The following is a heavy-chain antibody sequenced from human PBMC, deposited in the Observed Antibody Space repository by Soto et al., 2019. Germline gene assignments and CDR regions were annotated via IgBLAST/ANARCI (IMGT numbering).Heavy chain of an antibody. Sequence: SVKVSCKASGGTFGSYAISWVRQAPGQGLEWMGGIIPIFGTANYAQKFQGRVTITADKSTSTAYMELSSLRSEDTAVYYCARVLVVVVPAAMMGNWFDPWGQGTLVTVSS. V-gene: IGHV1-69*06. CDR3: ARVLVVVVPAAMMGNWFDP. J-gene: IGHJ5*02. CDR1: GGTFGSYA. D-gene: IGHD2-2*01. CDR2: IIPIFGTA.